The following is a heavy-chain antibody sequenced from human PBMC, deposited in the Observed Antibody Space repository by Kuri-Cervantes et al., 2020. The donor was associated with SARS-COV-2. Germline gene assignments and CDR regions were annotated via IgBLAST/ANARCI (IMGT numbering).Heavy chain of an antibody. Sequence: ASVKVSCKASGYTFTGYYMHWVRQAPGQGLEWMGWINPNSGGTNYAQKLQGRVTMTTDTSTSTAYMELRSLRSDDTAVYYCARGVGSGIVVVPAAMRSSFDIWGQGTMVTVSS. D-gene: IGHD2-2*01. J-gene: IGHJ3*02. CDR1: GYTFTGYY. V-gene: IGHV1-2*02. CDR3: ARGVGSGIVVVPAAMRSSFDI. CDR2: INPNSGGT.